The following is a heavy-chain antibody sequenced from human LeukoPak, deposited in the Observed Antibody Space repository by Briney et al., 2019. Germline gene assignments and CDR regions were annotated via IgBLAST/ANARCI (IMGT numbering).Heavy chain of an antibody. J-gene: IGHJ4*02. CDR3: AREAISPAYYYDSSGYLPPDY. CDR1: GGTFSSYA. V-gene: IGHV1-69*04. Sequence: SVEVPCKASGGTFSSYAISGVRQAPGKGLEWMGRIIPIFGIANYAQKLQGRVPITADKSTSTAYMELSSLRSEDTAVYSCAREAISPAYYYDSSGYLPPDYWGQGTLVTVSS. CDR2: IIPIFGIA. D-gene: IGHD3-22*01.